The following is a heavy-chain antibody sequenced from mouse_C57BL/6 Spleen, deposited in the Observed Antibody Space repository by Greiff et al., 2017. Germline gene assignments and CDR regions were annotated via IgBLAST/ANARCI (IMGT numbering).Heavy chain of an antibody. V-gene: IGHV14-2*01. CDR1: GFNIKDYY. J-gene: IGHJ1*03. CDR3: GSSSYGYFDV. CDR2: IDPEDGET. D-gene: IGHD1-1*01. Sequence: VQLQQSGAELVKPGASVKLSCTASGFNIKDYYMHWVKQRTEQGLEWIGRIDPEDGETKYAPNFQGKTTITADTSSNTACLQLSSLTSDDTAVYYCGSSSYGYFDVWGTGTTVTVSS.